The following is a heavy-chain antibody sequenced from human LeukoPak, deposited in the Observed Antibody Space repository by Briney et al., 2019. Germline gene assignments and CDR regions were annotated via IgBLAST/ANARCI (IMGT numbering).Heavy chain of an antibody. Sequence: GGSLRLSCAASGYTFNSYDINWVRQATGQGLEWMGWMNPNSGNTGYAQKLQGRVTMTRNTSIRTAYMELSGLRPEDTAVYYCARRNIRFLELDFWGQGTLVTVSS. CDR1: GYTFNSYD. CDR3: ARRNIRFLELDF. V-gene: IGHV1-8*02. D-gene: IGHD3-3*01. J-gene: IGHJ4*02. CDR2: MNPNSGNT.